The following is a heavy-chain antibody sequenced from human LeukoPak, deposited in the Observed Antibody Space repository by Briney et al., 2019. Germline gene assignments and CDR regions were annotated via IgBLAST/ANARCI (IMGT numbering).Heavy chain of an antibody. CDR1: GGSVTTTNFD. Sequence: SETLSLTCAVSGGSVTTTNFDWAWIRQPPGQGLEWIATISSSGKSYYNPYLMSRVTISVDTSKNQFSLEVTSVTAADTSLFYCARFKGGTGFDYWGRGILVIVS. CDR3: ARFKGGTGFDY. D-gene: IGHD1-26*01. CDR2: ISSSGKS. V-gene: IGHV4-39*01. J-gene: IGHJ4*02.